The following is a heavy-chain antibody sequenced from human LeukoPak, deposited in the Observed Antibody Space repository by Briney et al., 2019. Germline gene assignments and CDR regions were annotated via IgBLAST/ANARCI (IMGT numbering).Heavy chain of an antibody. V-gene: IGHV4-31*03. CDR3: ATPYCSSISCLDVFSM. CDR1: GVSVSDGRYY. J-gene: IGHJ3*02. D-gene: IGHD2-2*01. CDR2: KYYSGSA. Sequence: SETLSLTCNVSGVSVSDGRYYWTWIRQHPGKGLEWIGYKYYSGSAKYNPSLKSRLTISVDTSKNQFSLQLTSVTAADTATYYCATPYCSSISCLDVFSMWGQGTRVTISS.